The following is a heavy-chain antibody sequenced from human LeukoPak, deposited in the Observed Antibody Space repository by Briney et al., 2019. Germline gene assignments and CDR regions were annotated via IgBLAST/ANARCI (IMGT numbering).Heavy chain of an antibody. CDR1: LYIHTSYA. CDR3: ARDPTYCSSTNCYAGIPKRWFDP. J-gene: IGHJ5*02. D-gene: IGHD2-2*01. Sequence: ASVSVSCKPSLYIHTSYAMHWVREAPGQRREWMGWINAGNGNTEYSQKFQGRVTITRDTYASAAYIELSSLKSEDTAVYYCARDPTYCSSTNCYAGIPKRWFDPWGQGTLVTVSS. V-gene: IGHV1-3*01. CDR2: INAGNGNT.